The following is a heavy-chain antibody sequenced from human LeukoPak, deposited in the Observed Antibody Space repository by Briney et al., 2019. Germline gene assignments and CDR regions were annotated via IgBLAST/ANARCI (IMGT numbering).Heavy chain of an antibody. CDR3: ARDSQAGCSSTSCYVGLDP. D-gene: IGHD2-2*01. CDR1: GYTFTSYG. J-gene: IGHJ5*02. CDR2: ISAYNGNT. Sequence: ASVKVSFKASGYTFTSYGISWVRQAPGQGLEWMGWISAYNGNTNYAQKLQGRVTMTTDTSTSTAYMELRSLRSDDTAVYYCARDSQAGCSSTSCYVGLDPWGQGTLVTVSS. V-gene: IGHV1-18*01.